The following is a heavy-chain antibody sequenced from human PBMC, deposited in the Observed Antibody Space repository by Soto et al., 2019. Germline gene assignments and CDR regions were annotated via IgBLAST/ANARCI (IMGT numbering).Heavy chain of an antibody. V-gene: IGHV3-53*01. CDR3: ARGHYGSGSYSPYFDY. D-gene: IGHD3-10*01. CDR2: IYTGGNT. Sequence: GSLRLSCAVSGFIVSTNYMTWVRQAPGKGLEWVSIIYTGGNTYYADSVKGRFTISRDTSKNTLYLQMNSLRAEDTAVYYCARGHYGSGSYSPYFDYWGQGTLVTVSS. J-gene: IGHJ4*02. CDR1: GFIVSTNY.